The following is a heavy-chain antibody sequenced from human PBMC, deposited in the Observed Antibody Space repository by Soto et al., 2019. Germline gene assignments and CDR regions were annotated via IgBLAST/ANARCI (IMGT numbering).Heavy chain of an antibody. D-gene: IGHD6-6*01. J-gene: IGHJ6*02. V-gene: IGHV5-10-1*01. Sequence: GESLKISCKGSGYSFTSYWISWVRQMPGKGLEWMGRIDPSDSYTNYSPSFQGHVTISADKSISTAYLQWSSLKASDTAMYYCARDNYKYSSSSTALYYYGMDVWGQGTTVTVSS. CDR2: IDPSDSYT. CDR1: GYSFTSYW. CDR3: ARDNYKYSSSSTALYYYGMDV.